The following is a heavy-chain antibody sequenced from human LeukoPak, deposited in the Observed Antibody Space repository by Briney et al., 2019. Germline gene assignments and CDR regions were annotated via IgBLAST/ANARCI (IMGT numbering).Heavy chain of an antibody. Sequence: PGGSLRLSCAASGFTFSSYSMNWVRQAPGKGLEWVSAISGSGGSTYYADSVKGRFTISRDNSKNTLYLQMNSLRAEDTAVYYCAKSPTRVLMVYAADPWGQGTLVTVSS. CDR3: AKSPTRVLMVYAADP. J-gene: IGHJ5*02. D-gene: IGHD2-8*01. CDR1: GFTFSSYS. CDR2: ISGSGGST. V-gene: IGHV3-23*01.